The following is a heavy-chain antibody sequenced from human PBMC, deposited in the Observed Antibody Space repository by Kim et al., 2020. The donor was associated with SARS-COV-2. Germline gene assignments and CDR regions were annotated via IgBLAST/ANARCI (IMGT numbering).Heavy chain of an antibody. CDR2: ISSSSSYI. Sequence: GGSLRLSCAASGFTFSSYSMNWVRQAPGKGLEWVSSISSSSSYIYYADSVKGRFTISRDNAKNSLYLQMNSLRAEDTAVYYCASTPYYDILTGYYNPWGQGTLVTVSS. V-gene: IGHV3-21*01. CDR3: ASTPYYDILTGYYNP. CDR1: GFTFSSYS. D-gene: IGHD3-9*01. J-gene: IGHJ5*02.